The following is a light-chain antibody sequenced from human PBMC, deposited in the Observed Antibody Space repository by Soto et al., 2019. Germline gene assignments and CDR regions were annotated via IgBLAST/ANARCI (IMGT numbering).Light chain of an antibody. V-gene: IGKV1-5*03. CDR2: KAS. CDR3: QHYNSYSEA. Sequence: DIQMTQSPSTLSGSVGDIVTITCRASQTISSWLAWYQQKPGKAPKLLIYKASTVKSGVPSRFSGSGPRTEFTLTISSPHPDDFATYYCQHYNSYSEAFGQGTKVDIK. CDR1: QTISSW. J-gene: IGKJ1*01.